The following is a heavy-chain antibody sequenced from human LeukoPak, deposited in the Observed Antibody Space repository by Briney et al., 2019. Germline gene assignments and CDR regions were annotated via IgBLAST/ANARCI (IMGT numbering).Heavy chain of an antibody. J-gene: IGHJ4*02. CDR2: IISDGSNT. CDR1: GFTFSSYW. Sequence: GGSLRLSCAASGFTFSSYWMHWVRQAQGKGLVWVSRIISDGSNTTYADSVKGRFTISRDNAKNTLYLQMSSLRAEDTAVYYCVRNSYDSSGYYDYWGQGTLVTVSS. D-gene: IGHD3-22*01. V-gene: IGHV3-74*01. CDR3: VRNSYDSSGYYDY.